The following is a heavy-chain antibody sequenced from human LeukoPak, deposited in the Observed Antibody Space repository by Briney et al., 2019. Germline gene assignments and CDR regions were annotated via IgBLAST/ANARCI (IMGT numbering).Heavy chain of an antibody. CDR1: GGSISSYYW. CDR3: AHSGYCHGPDCFDAFDI. Sequence: TLSLTCTVSGGSISSYYWSWIRQPPGKALEWLALIYWNDDKDYSPSLKTRLAISKDTFKDHVVLTMTNMGPDDTATYYCAHSGYCHGPDCFDAFDIWAKGHWSPSLQ. J-gene: IGHJ3*02. D-gene: IGHD2-2*03. V-gene: IGHV2-5*01. CDR2: IYWNDDK.